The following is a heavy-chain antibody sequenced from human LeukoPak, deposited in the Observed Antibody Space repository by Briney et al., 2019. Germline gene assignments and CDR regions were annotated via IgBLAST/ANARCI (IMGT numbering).Heavy chain of an antibody. V-gene: IGHV4-59*01. D-gene: IGHD3-3*01. J-gene: IGHJ4*02. CDR1: GGSISSYY. CDR2: IYYSGST. CDR3: ARESRVVPYYFDY. Sequence: SETLSLTCTVSGGSISSYYWSWIRQPPGKGLVWIGYIYYSGSTNYNPSLKSRVTISVDTSKNQFSLKLSSVTAADTAVYYCARESRVVPYYFDYWGQGTLVTVSS.